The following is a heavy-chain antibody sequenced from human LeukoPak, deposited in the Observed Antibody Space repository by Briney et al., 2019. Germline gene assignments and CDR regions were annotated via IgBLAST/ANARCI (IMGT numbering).Heavy chain of an antibody. J-gene: IGHJ3*02. CDR1: GGSFSGYY. Sequence: SETLSLTCAVYGGSFSGYYWSWIRQPPGKGLEWIGYIYYSGSTNYNPSLKSRVTISVDTSKNQFSLKLSSVTAADTAVYYCARYEPRYCSSTSCRDAFDIWGQGTMVTVSS. CDR2: IYYSGST. V-gene: IGHV4-59*01. D-gene: IGHD2-2*01. CDR3: ARYEPRYCSSTSCRDAFDI.